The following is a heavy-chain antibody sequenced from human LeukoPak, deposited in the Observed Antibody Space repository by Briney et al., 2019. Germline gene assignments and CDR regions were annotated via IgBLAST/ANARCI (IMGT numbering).Heavy chain of an antibody. CDR1: GGTFSSYA. J-gene: IGHJ6*02. V-gene: IGHV1-69*13. D-gene: IGHD6-13*01. CDR2: IIPIFGTA. CDR3: ATTSSSTHYYYYYGMDV. Sequence: SVKVSCKASGGTFSSYAISWVRQAPGQGLEWMGGIIPIFGTANYAQKFQGRVTITADESTSTAYMELSSLRSEDTAVYYCATTSSSTHYYYYYGMDVWGQGTTVTVSS.